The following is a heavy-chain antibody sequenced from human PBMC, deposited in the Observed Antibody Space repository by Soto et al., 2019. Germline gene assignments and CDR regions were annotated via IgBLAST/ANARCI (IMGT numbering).Heavy chain of an antibody. CDR1: GFAFSSYA. CDR3: AKARAAAGPFGDC. J-gene: IGHJ4*02. V-gene: IGHV3-23*01. CDR2: IIVSGGST. D-gene: IGHD6-13*01. Sequence: GGSLRLSCAASGFAFSSYAMSWVGQAPGKGLEWVSAIIVSGGSTYYADSVRGRFTISRDNSKSTLYLQMNSLRAEDTAVYYCAKARAAAGPFGDCWGQGTLVTVSS.